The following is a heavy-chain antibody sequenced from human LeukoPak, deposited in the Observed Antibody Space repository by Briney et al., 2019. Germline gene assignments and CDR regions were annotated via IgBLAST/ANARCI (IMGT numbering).Heavy chain of an antibody. V-gene: IGHV3-7*01. CDR3: AREGEPGIAAAGLDH. D-gene: IGHD6-13*01. J-gene: IGHJ4*02. CDR1: GFTFSSYE. Sequence: GGSLRLSCAASGFTFSSYEMNWVRQAPGKGLEWVANIKQDGSEKYYVDSVKGRFTISRDNAKNLVYLQMNSLRAEDTAVYYCAREGEPGIAAAGLDHWGQGTLVTVSS. CDR2: IKQDGSEK.